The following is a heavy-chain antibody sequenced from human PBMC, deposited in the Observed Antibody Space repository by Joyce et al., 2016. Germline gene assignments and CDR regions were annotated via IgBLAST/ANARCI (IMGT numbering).Heavy chain of an antibody. CDR1: GGSFSGYY. Sequence: QVQLQQWGAGLLKPSETLSLTCAVYGGSFSGYYWSWIRQPPGKGLEWIGEINHSGSNNYNPSLKSRVTISVDTSKNQFSLKLSSVTAAETAVYYCARGPRSNWGLVWFDPWGQGTLVTVSS. CDR2: INHSGSN. CDR3: ARGPRSNWGLVWFDP. J-gene: IGHJ5*02. V-gene: IGHV4-34*01. D-gene: IGHD7-27*01.